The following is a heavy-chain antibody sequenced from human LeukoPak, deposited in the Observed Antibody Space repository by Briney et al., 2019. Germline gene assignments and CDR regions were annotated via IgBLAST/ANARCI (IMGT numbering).Heavy chain of an antibody. V-gene: IGHV3-30*04. CDR2: ISYDGSNK. CDR1: GFTSSRHA. D-gene: IGHD2-2*01. CDR3: VATSGSSTN. Sequence: GGSLRLSCAASGFTSSRHAMHWVRQAPGKGLEWVAVISYDGSNKYYADSVKGRFTVSRDNSQNTLYLQMNSLRAEDTAVYYCVATSGSSTNWGQGTLVTVSS. J-gene: IGHJ4*02.